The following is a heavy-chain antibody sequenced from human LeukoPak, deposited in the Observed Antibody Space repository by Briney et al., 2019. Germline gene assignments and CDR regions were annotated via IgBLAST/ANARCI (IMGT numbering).Heavy chain of an antibody. CDR2: ISYDGSNK. CDR3: ARDKRDLEMATIIQGLFDY. Sequence: GGSLRLSCAASGFTFSSYAMHWVSQAPGKGLEWVAVISYDGSNKYYADSVKGRFTISRDNSKNTLYLQMNSLRAEDTAVYYCARDKRDLEMATIIQGLFDYWGQGTLVTVSS. J-gene: IGHJ4*02. V-gene: IGHV3-30-3*01. CDR1: GFTFSSYA. D-gene: IGHD5-24*01.